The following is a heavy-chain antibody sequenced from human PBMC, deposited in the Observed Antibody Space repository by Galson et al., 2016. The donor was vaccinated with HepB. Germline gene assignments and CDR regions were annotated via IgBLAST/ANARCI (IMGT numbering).Heavy chain of an antibody. CDR1: GESFNSYS. Sequence: SETLSLTCTVFGESFNSYSWTWIRQPPGKGLEWIGEIHHSGSNNYNPSLKSRVTISVDTYKKRFSLKLNSVTATDTSVYFCARNNSDYEGALDVWGQGTSVTVSS. CDR2: IHHSGSN. D-gene: IGHD4-11*01. V-gene: IGHV4-34*01. J-gene: IGHJ6*02. CDR3: ARNNSDYEGALDV.